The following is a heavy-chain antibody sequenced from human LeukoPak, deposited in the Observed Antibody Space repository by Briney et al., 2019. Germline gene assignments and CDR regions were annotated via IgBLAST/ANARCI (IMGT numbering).Heavy chain of an antibody. CDR3: ARTARDGYKEGFDY. J-gene: IGHJ4*02. V-gene: IGHV1-8*01. CDR2: MNPNSGNT. D-gene: IGHD5-24*01. Sequence: AASVKVSCKASGYTFTSYDINWVRQAPGQGLEWMGWMNPNSGNTGYAQKFQGRVTMTRNTSISTAYMELSSLRSEDTAVYYCARTARDGYKEGFDYWGQGTLVTVSS. CDR1: GYTFTSYD.